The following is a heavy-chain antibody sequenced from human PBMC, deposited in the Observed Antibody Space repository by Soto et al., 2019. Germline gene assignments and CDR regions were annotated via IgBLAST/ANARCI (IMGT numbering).Heavy chain of an antibody. CDR3: ARDRLRYNWNDSPYYYYGMDV. Sequence: PGGSLRLSCAASGFTFSSYAMHWVRQAPGKGLEWVAVISYDGSNKYYADSVKGRFTISRDNSKNTLYLQMNSLRAEDTAVYYCARDRLRYNWNDSPYYYYGMDVWGQGTTVTVSS. CDR2: ISYDGSNK. CDR1: GFTFSSYA. V-gene: IGHV3-30-3*01. J-gene: IGHJ6*02. D-gene: IGHD1-1*01.